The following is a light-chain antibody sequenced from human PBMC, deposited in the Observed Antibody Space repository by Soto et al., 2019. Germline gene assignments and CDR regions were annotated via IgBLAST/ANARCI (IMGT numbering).Light chain of an antibody. V-gene: IGKV3-20*01. CDR3: QQYGSSRWT. Sequence: EIVLTQSPGTLSLSPGERATLSCRASQSVSSIYLAWYQQKPGQAPRLLIYGASSRATGIPDRFSGSGSGTDFTLTIRRLEPEDVAVYYCQQYGSSRWTFGQGTKVEI. CDR2: GAS. J-gene: IGKJ1*01. CDR1: QSVSSIY.